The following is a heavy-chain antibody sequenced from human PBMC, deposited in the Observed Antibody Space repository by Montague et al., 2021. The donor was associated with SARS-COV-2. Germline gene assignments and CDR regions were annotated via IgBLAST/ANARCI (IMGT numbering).Heavy chain of an antibody. CDR2: IYYSGTT. Sequence: SETLSLTCTVSGGSISSSSYYWGWIRQPPGKGLEWIVSIYYSGTTYSTPSLKSRVTISVDTSKNPFSLKLISVTAAATAVYYCARHTRQWLETVPNWFDPWGQGTLVTVSS. D-gene: IGHD6-19*01. J-gene: IGHJ5*02. V-gene: IGHV4-39*01. CDR3: ARHTRQWLETVPNWFDP. CDR1: GGSISSSSYY.